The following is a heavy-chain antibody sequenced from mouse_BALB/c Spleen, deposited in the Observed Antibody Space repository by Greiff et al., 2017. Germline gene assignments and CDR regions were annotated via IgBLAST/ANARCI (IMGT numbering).Heavy chain of an antibody. D-gene: IGHD2-1*01. V-gene: IGHV5-9-3*01. J-gene: IGHJ3*01. Sequence: EVMLVESGGGLVKPGGSLKLSCAASGFTFSSYAMSWVRQTPEKMLEWVATISSGGSYTYYPDSVKGRFTISRDNAKNTLYLQMSSLRSEDTAMYYCARHDGNYEAWFAYWGQGTLVTVSA. CDR2: ISSGGSYT. CDR1: GFTFSSYA. CDR3: ARHDGNYEAWFAY.